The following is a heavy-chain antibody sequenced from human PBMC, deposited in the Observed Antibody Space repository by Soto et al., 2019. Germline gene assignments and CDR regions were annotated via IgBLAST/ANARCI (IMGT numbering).Heavy chain of an antibody. CDR1: GFKFSNYA. V-gene: IGHV3-23*01. D-gene: IGHD3-16*01. J-gene: IGHJ4*02. Sequence: GGSLRLSCAASGFKFSNYAMSWVRQAPGKGLEWVSLINATGGGTYYADSVKGRFTISRDNSHNTLYLQVHSLTAEDTAVYYWAKDRRAGGSTAFYFDFWGQGAQVTVSS. CDR3: AKDRRAGGSTAFYFDF. CDR2: INATGGGT.